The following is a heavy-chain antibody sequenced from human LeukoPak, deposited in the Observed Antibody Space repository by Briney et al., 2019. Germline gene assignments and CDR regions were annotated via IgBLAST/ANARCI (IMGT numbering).Heavy chain of an antibody. CDR3: ARGGRGYSAESWYEP. CDR2: IYYSGDT. V-gene: IGHV4-59*01. CDR1: GTSISGFY. D-gene: IGHD5-18*01. J-gene: IGHJ5*02. Sequence: SETLSLTCSVSGTSISGFYWAWIRQPPGKGLEWIGHIYYSGDTNYNPSLKSRVTMSIDTSKNQFSLNLSSVTAADSAVYYCARGGRGYSAESWYEPWGQGTLVTVSS.